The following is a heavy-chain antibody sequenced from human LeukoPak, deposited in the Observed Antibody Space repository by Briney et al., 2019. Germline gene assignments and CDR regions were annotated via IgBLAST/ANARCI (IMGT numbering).Heavy chain of an antibody. CDR1: GGSISSYY. V-gene: IGHV4-59*08. D-gene: IGHD1-1*01. CDR2: IYYSGST. J-gene: IGHJ5*02. CDR3: ARINNWYTRFDP. Sequence: PSETLSLTCTVSGGSISSYYWSWIRQPPGKGLEWIGYIYYSGSTNYNPSLNSRVTISLDTSKNQFSLRLSSVTAADTAVYFCARINNWYTRFDPWGQGTLVTVSS.